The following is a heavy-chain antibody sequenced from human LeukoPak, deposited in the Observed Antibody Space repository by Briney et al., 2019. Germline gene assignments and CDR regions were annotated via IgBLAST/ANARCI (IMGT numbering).Heavy chain of an antibody. CDR1: GGSISSGGYS. CDR3: ASVHDYGDCGEGAFDP. V-gene: IGHV4-30-2*01. CDR2: IYHSGST. D-gene: IGHD4-17*01. Sequence: SQTLSLTCAVSGGSISSGGYSWSWIRQPPGKGLEWIGYIYHSGSTYYNPSLKSRVTISVDRSKNQFSLKLSSVTAADTAVYYCASVHDYGDCGEGAFDPWGQGTLVTVSS. J-gene: IGHJ5*02.